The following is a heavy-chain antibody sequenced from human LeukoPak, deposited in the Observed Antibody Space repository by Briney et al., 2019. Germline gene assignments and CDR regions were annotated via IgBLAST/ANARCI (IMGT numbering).Heavy chain of an antibody. J-gene: IGHJ6*02. CDR3: ARGGGLDV. Sequence: GGSLRLSCAASGFTFSSYWMNWARQAPGKGLEWVASINHNGNVNYYVDSVKGRFTISRDNAKNSLYLQMNNLRAEDTAVYFCARGGGLDVRGQGATVTVSS. D-gene: IGHD3-16*01. V-gene: IGHV3-7*03. CDR1: GFTFSSYW. CDR2: INHNGNVN.